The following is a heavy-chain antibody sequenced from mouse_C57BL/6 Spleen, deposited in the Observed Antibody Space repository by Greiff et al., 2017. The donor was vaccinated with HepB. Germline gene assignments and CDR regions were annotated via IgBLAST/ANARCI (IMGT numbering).Heavy chain of an antibody. CDR2: IYPGNSDT. Sequence: SGPVLARPGASVKMSCKTSGYTFTSYWMHWVKQRPGQGLEWIGAIYPGNSDTSYNQKFKGKAKLTAVTSASTAYMELSSLTNEDSAVYYCTRDYGSSYPFAYWGQGTLVTVSA. CDR3: TRDYGSSYPFAY. V-gene: IGHV1-5*01. D-gene: IGHD1-1*01. CDR1: GYTFTSYW. J-gene: IGHJ3*01.